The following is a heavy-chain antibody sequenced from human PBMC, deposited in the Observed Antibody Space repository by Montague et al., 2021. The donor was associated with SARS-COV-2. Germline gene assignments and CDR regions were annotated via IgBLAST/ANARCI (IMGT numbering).Heavy chain of an antibody. CDR2: ISYDGSNK. J-gene: IGHJ4*02. D-gene: IGHD6-13*01. CDR3: ARPALESYSKSWYLDY. Sequence: SLRLSCAVSGFTFSSYAMHWVRQAPGKGLEWVAVISYDGSNKYYADSVKGRFTISRDNSKNTLYLQMNSLRAEDTAVYYCARPALESYSKSWYLDYWGQGTLATVSS. CDR1: GFTFSSYA. V-gene: IGHV3-30*04.